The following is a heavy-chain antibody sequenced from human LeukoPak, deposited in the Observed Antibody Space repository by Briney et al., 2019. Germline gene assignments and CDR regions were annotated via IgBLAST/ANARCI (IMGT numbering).Heavy chain of an antibody. CDR3: AKESSPSSPTYCSSTSCYTPF. CDR1: GFTFSSYA. J-gene: IGHJ4*02. CDR2: ISSNGGST. D-gene: IGHD2-2*02. Sequence: GGSLRLSCAASGFTFSSYAMHWVRQAPGKGLEYVSAISSNGGSTYYANSVKGRFTISRDNSKNTLYLQMGSLRAEDMAVYYCAKESSPSSPTYCSSTSCYTPFWGQGTLVTVSS. V-gene: IGHV3-64*01.